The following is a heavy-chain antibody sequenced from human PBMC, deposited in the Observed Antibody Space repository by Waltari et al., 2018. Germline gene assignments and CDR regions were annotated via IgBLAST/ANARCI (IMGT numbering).Heavy chain of an antibody. CDR2: INPNSGGT. CDR1: GYTFTGYY. CDR3: ARGGGFYYDSSGPDYYYYYGMDV. Sequence: QVQLVQSGAEVKKPGASVKVSCKASGYTFTGYYMHWARQAPGQGLEWMGWINPNSGGTNYAQKFQGWVTMTRDTSISTAYMELSRLRSDDTAVYYCARGGGFYYDSSGPDYYYYYGMDVWGQGTTVTVSS. J-gene: IGHJ6*02. V-gene: IGHV1-2*04. D-gene: IGHD3-22*01.